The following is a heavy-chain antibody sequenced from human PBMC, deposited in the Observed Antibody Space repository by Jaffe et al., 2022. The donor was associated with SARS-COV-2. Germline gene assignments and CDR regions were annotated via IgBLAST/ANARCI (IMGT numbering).Heavy chain of an antibody. Sequence: EVQLVESGGGLVQPGGSLRLSCAASGFTFSSYWMSWVRQAPGKGLEWVANIKQDGSEKYYVDSVKGRFTISRDNAKNSLYLQMNSLRAEDTAVYYCARDRVTISVGHYYYYMDVWGKGTTVTVSS. CDR2: IKQDGSEK. J-gene: IGHJ6*03. V-gene: IGHV3-7*01. CDR1: GFTFSSYW. CDR3: ARDRVTISVGHYYYYMDV. D-gene: IGHD3-9*01.